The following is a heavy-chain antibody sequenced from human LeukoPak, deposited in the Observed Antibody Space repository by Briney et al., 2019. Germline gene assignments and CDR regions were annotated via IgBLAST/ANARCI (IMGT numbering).Heavy chain of an antibody. Sequence: GGSLRLSCLPSGFTFSNYAMTWVRQAPGKGLEWVSSISGSGGTSYYADSVKGRFTISRDNAKNSLYLQMNSLRAEDTAVYYCARDRSPGNFDYWGQGTLVTVSS. J-gene: IGHJ4*02. V-gene: IGHV3-21*01. CDR1: GFTFSNYA. CDR3: ARDRSPGNFDY. CDR2: ISGSGGTS. D-gene: IGHD3-10*01.